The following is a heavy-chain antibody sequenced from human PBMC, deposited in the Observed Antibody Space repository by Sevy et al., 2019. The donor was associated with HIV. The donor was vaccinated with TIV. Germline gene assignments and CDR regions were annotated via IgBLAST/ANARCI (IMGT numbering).Heavy chain of an antibody. J-gene: IGHJ6*02. Sequence: GSLRLSCTVSGFIFSRYSMNWVRQAPGKGLEWISYTSGNSGAIYYPDSVKGRFTVSRDNANNALFLQMSSLKDDDTAVYYCARGPDCGGDCDVGFYYPLDVWGQGTTVTVSS. CDR2: TSGNSGAI. CDR1: GFIFSRYS. CDR3: ARGPDCGGDCDVGFYYPLDV. D-gene: IGHD2-21*02. V-gene: IGHV3-48*02.